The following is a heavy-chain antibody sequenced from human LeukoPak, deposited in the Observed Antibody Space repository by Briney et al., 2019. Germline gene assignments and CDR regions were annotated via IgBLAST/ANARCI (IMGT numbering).Heavy chain of an antibody. J-gene: IGHJ4*02. CDR1: GFTFSSYG. CDR3: AKGRYYGSGTCFDY. V-gene: IGHV3-30*18. CDR2: ISYDGSKT. D-gene: IGHD3-10*01. Sequence: SGGSLRLSCAASGFTFSSYGMHWVRQAPGKGLEWVAVISYDGSKTFYADSVKGRFTISRDNSKNTLYLQMNSLRVEDTAVYYCAKGRYYGSGTCFDYWGQGTLVTVSS.